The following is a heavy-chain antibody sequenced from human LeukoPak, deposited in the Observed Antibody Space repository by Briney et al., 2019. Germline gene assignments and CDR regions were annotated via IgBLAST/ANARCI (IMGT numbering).Heavy chain of an antibody. CDR1: GGSISSYY. Sequence: SETLSLTCTVSGGSISSYYWSWIRQPPGKGLEWIGYIYYSGSTNYNPSLKSRVTISVDTSKNQFSLKLSSVTAADTAVYYCARGGQVLNRYDFWSGSTYYFDYWGQGTLVTVSS. D-gene: IGHD3-3*01. V-gene: IGHV4-59*08. CDR3: ARGGQVLNRYDFWSGSTYYFDY. J-gene: IGHJ4*02. CDR2: IYYSGST.